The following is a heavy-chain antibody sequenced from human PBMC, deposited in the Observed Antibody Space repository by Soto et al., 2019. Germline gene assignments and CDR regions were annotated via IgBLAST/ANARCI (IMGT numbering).Heavy chain of an antibody. CDR2: ISAYNGNT. Sequence: ASVTVSCKASVYTYTTYGIIWVRQAPGQGLGWMGWISAYNGNTNYAQKLQGRVTMTTDTSTSTAYMELRSLRSDDTAVYYCARSQGVFQENWFDPWGQGTLVTVSS. D-gene: IGHD3-16*01. CDR3: ARSQGVFQENWFDP. J-gene: IGHJ5*02. V-gene: IGHV1-18*01. CDR1: VYTYTTYG.